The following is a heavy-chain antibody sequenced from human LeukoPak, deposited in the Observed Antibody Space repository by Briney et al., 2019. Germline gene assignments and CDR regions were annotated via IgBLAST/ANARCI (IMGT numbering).Heavy chain of an antibody. D-gene: IGHD1-26*01. CDR3: AKEYTGTFSPFPSYFDN. V-gene: IGHV3-53*01. J-gene: IGHJ4*02. CDR1: GFTVSSNS. Sequence: GGSLRLSCTVSGFTVSSNSMSWVRQAPGKGLEWVSFIYSDNTHYSDSVKGRFTISRDNSKNTLYLQMNSLRAEDTAIYYCAKEYTGTFSPFPSYFDNWGQGTLVTVSS. CDR2: IYSDNT.